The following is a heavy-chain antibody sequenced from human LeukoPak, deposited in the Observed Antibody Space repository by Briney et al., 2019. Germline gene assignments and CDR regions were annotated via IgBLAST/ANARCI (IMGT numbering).Heavy chain of an antibody. CDR3: AKGSTGYSSSPFDY. CDR2: ISWNSGSI. J-gene: IGHJ4*02. Sequence: PGRSLRLSCAASGFTFDDYAMHWVRQAPGKGLEWVSGISWNSGSISYADSVKGRFTISRDNAKNSLYLQMNSLRAEDMALYYCAKGSTGYSSSPFDYWGQGTLVTVSS. V-gene: IGHV3-9*03. CDR1: GFTFDDYA. D-gene: IGHD6-13*01.